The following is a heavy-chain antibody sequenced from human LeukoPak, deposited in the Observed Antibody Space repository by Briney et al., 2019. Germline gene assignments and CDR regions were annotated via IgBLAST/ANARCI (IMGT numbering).Heavy chain of an antibody. CDR1: GGSISRGGYY. V-gene: IGHV4-39*01. D-gene: IGHD5-24*01. Sequence: SETLSLTCTVSGGSISRGGYYGGWIRQPPGKGLEWIGSIYYTGSTYYSPSLKSRVTISVDTSQDQFSLKLTSVTAADTAVYYCARHVPRRDAYSSDGFDIWGQGTMVTVSS. J-gene: IGHJ3*02. CDR3: ARHVPRRDAYSSDGFDI. CDR2: IYYTGST.